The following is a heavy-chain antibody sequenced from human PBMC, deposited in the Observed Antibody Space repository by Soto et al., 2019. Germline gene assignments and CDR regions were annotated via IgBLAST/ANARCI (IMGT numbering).Heavy chain of an antibody. Sequence: QVQLVQSGAEVKKPGSSVKVSCKASGDTFSSYAISWVRQAPGQGLEWMGGISPIFGTANYAQKFQGRVTITADESTSTAYMGLSSLRSEDTAVYYCARGVVPAANEEYYFDYWGQGTLVTVSS. V-gene: IGHV1-69*01. CDR3: ARGVVPAANEEYYFDY. J-gene: IGHJ4*02. CDR2: ISPIFGTA. CDR1: GDTFSSYA. D-gene: IGHD2-2*01.